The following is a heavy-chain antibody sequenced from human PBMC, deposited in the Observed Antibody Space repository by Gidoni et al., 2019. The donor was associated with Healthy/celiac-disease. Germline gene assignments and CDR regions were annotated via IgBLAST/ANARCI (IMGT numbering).Heavy chain of an antibody. CDR2: IYYSGST. D-gene: IGHD6-13*01. Sequence: QLQLQESGPGLVKPSETLSLTCTVSGGSISRSRYYWGWIRQPPGKGLEWIGSIYYSGSTYYNPSLKSRVTISVDTSKNQFSLKLSSVTAADTAVYYCARHRPYSSSWLTNWFDPWGQGTLVTVSS. CDR1: GGSISRSRYY. V-gene: IGHV4-39*01. CDR3: ARHRPYSSSWLTNWFDP. J-gene: IGHJ5*02.